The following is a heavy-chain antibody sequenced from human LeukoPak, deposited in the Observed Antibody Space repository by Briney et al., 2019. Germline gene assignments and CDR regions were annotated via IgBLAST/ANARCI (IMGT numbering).Heavy chain of an antibody. CDR3: ARLHPYSSSWHYYYYGMDV. Sequence: GGSLRLSCAASGFTFSSYWMSWVCQAPGKGLEWVADIKQDGSEKYYVDSVKGRFTISRDNAKNSLYLQMNSLRAEDTAVYYCARLHPYSSSWHYYYYGMDVRGQGTTVTVSS. D-gene: IGHD6-13*01. J-gene: IGHJ6*02. CDR2: IKQDGSEK. CDR1: GFTFSSYW. V-gene: IGHV3-7*01.